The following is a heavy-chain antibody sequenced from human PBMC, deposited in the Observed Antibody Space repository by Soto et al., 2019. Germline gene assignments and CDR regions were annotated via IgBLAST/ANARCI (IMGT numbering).Heavy chain of an antibody. J-gene: IGHJ4*02. CDR1: GGSISSGDYY. V-gene: IGHV4-30-4*01. CDR3: ARGSIRGTHLTFS. D-gene: IGHD3-16*01. Sequence: PSETLSLTCTVSGGSISSGDYYWSWIRQPPGKGLEWIGYIYYSGSTYYNPSLKSRVTISVDTSKNQFSLKLSSVTAADTAVYYCARGSIRGTHLTFSWGQGTLVTVSS. CDR2: IYYSGST.